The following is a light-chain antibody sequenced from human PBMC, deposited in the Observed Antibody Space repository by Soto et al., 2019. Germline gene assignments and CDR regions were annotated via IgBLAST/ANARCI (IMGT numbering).Light chain of an antibody. CDR1: QSVSGNF. J-gene: IGKJ2*01. Sequence: EIVLTQSPGTLSLSPGDTAALSCRASQSVSGNFFAWYQQKPGQAPRLLIYGASSRATGIPDRFSGSGSGTDFTLTISRLEPEDFAVYYCQQYGSLYTFGQGTKLEIK. CDR3: QQYGSLYT. CDR2: GAS. V-gene: IGKV3-20*01.